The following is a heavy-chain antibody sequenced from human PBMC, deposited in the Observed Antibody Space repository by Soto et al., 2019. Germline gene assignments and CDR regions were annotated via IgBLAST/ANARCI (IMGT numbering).Heavy chain of an antibody. CDR1: GYTFTSYP. D-gene: IGHD2-15*01. CDR3: ARDYWRNWFDP. Sequence: QVQLVQSGAEVKKPGASVKVSCKAPGYTFTSYPMHWVRQAPGQRLEWMGWINAGNGNTKYSQKFQGRVTITRDTSASTAYMELSSLRSEDTAVYYCARDYWRNWFDPWGQGTLVTVSS. V-gene: IGHV1-3*01. CDR2: INAGNGNT. J-gene: IGHJ5*02.